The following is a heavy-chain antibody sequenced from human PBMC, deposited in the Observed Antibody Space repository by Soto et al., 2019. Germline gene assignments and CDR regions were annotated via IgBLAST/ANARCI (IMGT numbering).Heavy chain of an antibody. V-gene: IGHV4-59*08. J-gene: IGHJ4*02. Sequence: SATLSLTCTVSSDSISSYYWIWILQSPGKGLEWIGYTDYSGNTNYNPSLKSRVTISGDTSKNQFSLRLSSVTAADTAVYYCARAVGDPLYCLDYWGQGTLVTVS. D-gene: IGHD6-19*01. CDR1: SDSISSYY. CDR3: ARAVGDPLYCLDY. CDR2: TDYSGNT.